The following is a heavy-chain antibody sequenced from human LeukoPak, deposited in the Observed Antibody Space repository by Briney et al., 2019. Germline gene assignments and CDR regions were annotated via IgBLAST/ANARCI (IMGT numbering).Heavy chain of an antibody. CDR2: ISGSGGST. Sequence: GGSLRLSCAASGFTFSSYWMTWVRQGPGKGLEWVSAISGSGGSTYYADSVKGRFTISRDNSKNTLYLQMNSLRAEDTAVYYCAKDFLYYDFDYWGQGTLVTVSS. D-gene: IGHD3-3*01. CDR1: GFTFSSYW. V-gene: IGHV3-23*01. J-gene: IGHJ4*02. CDR3: AKDFLYYDFDY.